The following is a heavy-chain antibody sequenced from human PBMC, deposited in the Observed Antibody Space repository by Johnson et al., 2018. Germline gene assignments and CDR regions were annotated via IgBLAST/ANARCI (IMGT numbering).Heavy chain of an antibody. J-gene: IGHJ6*02. CDR2: IYDSGST. Sequence: QVQLQESGPGLVKPSETLSLTCTVSGGSISSYYWSWIRQSPGKGLEWIGYIYDSGSTNYNPSLKSRVTISEDTSKNQFSLKLSSVTAADTAVYYCARDRVYDYYYDGMDVWGQGTTVTVSS. D-gene: IGHD3-10*01. CDR1: GGSISSYY. CDR3: ARDRVYDYYYDGMDV. V-gene: IGHV4-59*01.